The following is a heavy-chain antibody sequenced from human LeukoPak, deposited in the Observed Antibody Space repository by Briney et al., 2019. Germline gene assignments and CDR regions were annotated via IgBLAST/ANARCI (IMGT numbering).Heavy chain of an antibody. V-gene: IGHV4-59*12. J-gene: IGHJ6*02. CDR1: GASISTYY. CDR2: LYFSGRT. Sequence: SSESLSLTCTVSGASISTYYWSWIRQPPGKGLEWIGYLYFSGRTTTKPSLKSRVTISVDASKNQFSLKLSSVTAADTAVYYCARGPRPPPPFHYYYGSGSSNYYYFGMDVWGQGTTVTASS. CDR3: ARGPRPPPPFHYYYGSGSSNYYYFGMDV. D-gene: IGHD3-10*01.